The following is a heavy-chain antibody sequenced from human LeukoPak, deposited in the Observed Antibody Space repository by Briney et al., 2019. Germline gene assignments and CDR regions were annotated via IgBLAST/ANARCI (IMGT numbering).Heavy chain of an antibody. CDR1: GGSISSSSYY. V-gene: IGHV4-39*01. D-gene: IGHD3-16*02. CDR2: IYYSGST. CDR3: ARLRDYVWGSYRFVFDY. J-gene: IGHJ4*02. Sequence: SETLSLTCTVSGGSISSSSYYWGWVRQPPGKGLEWIGSIYYSGSTYYNPSLKSRVTISVDTSKNQFSLKLSSVTAADTAVYYCARLRDYVWGSYRFVFDYWGQGTLVTVSS.